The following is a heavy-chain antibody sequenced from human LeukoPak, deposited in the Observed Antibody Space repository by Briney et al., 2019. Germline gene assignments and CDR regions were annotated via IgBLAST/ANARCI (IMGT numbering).Heavy chain of an antibody. V-gene: IGHV1-18*01. CDR2: ISAYNGNT. CDR3: ARRNYDILTGYFFHFDY. D-gene: IGHD3-9*01. J-gene: IGHJ4*02. Sequence: ASVKVSCKASGYTLTSYGISWVRQAPGQGLEWMGWISAYNGNTNYAQKLQGRVTMTTDTSTSTAYMELRSLRSDDTAVYYCARRNYDILTGYFFHFDYWGQGTLVTVSS. CDR1: GYTLTSYG.